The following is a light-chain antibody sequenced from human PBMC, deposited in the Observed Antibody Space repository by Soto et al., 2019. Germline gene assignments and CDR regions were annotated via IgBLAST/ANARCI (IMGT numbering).Light chain of an antibody. V-gene: IGKV3-20*01. CDR1: QNVGNN. Sequence: EIVLTQCPGTLSLCPGERATLSSRPSQNVGNNLVWYQQKPGQAPRLLIYGASSRATGVPDRFSGSGSATDFTPTISRLEPEDFAVYYCQQYGRSVPITFGQGTRLEIK. J-gene: IGKJ5*01. CDR2: GAS. CDR3: QQYGRSVPIT.